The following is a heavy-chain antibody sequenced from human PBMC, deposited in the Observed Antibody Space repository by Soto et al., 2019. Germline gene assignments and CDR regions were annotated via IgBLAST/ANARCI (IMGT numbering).Heavy chain of an antibody. CDR3: ARDRRPSIYSGLAV. CDR2: IDGSSATT. CDR1: GFTFSDYA. Sequence: GGSLRLSCAASGFTFSDYAMSWVRQAPGKGLEWVSAIDGSSATTNYADSVKGRLTISRDNSKNTLFLNMSGLRAEDTAVYYCARDRRPSIYSGLAVWGQGTTVTVSS. V-gene: IGHV3-23*01. J-gene: IGHJ6*01. D-gene: IGHD2-2*01.